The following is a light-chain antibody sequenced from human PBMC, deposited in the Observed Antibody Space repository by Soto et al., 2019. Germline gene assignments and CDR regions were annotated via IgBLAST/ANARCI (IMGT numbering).Light chain of an antibody. CDR1: RDISSN. CDR3: QQLNSYPYT. J-gene: IGKJ2*01. Sequence: DVQLTQSPSFLSASVGDRVTITCRASRDISSNVAWYQQRPGKAPKLLIYVASSLQSGVPSRFSGSGSGTEFTLTVSSLQPEDFATYSCQQLNSYPYTFGQGTKLEI. CDR2: VAS. V-gene: IGKV1-9*01.